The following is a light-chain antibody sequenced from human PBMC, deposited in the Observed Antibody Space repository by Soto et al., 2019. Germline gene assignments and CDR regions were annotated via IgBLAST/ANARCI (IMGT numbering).Light chain of an antibody. V-gene: IGKV1-27*01. CDR1: QGISNY. Sequence: DIQMTQSPSSLSASVGDRVTITCRASQGISNYLACYQQKPGKVPKLLIYAASTLQSGVPSRFSGSGSGTDFTLTISSRQPEDVATYYCQEYNSAPPLTFGGGTKVEIK. J-gene: IGKJ4*01. CDR2: AAS. CDR3: QEYNSAPPLT.